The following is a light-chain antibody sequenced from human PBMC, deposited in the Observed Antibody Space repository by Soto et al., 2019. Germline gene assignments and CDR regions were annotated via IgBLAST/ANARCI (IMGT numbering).Light chain of an antibody. V-gene: IGKV1-9*01. CDR1: QGISNS. Sequence: IQVTQSPSSLSASFLDRVTITCRSSQGISNSLAWYQQKPGKAPKLLIYSASTLQSGVPSRFSGGFSGTEFTLTISSLQPEDFATYYCQQLYRYPITFGQGTRLEIK. CDR2: SAS. J-gene: IGKJ5*01. CDR3: QQLYRYPIT.